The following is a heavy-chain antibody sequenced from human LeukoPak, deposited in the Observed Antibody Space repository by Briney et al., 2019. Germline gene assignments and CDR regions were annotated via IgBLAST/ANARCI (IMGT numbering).Heavy chain of an antibody. D-gene: IGHD3-22*01. V-gene: IGHV1-18*01. CDR2: ISAYNGNT. Sequence: ASVKVSCKASGYTFTSYGISWVRQAPGQGLEWMGWISAYNGNTNYAQKLQGRVTMTTDTSTSTAYMELRSLRSDDTAFYYCARADSSGYSLDENFDYWGQGTLVTVSS. J-gene: IGHJ4*02. CDR1: GYTFTSYG. CDR3: ARADSSGYSLDENFDY.